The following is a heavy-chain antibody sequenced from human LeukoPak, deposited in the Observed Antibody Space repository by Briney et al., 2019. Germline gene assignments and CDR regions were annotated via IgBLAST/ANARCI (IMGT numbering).Heavy chain of an antibody. CDR3: AKEGGGAFDI. CDR1: GFTFDDYA. CDR2: ISWNSASI. J-gene: IGHJ3*02. D-gene: IGHD3-16*01. Sequence: PGGSLRLSCAASGFTFDDYAMHWVRQAPGKGLEWVSGISWNSASIGYADSVKGRFTISRDNAKNSLYLQMNSLRPEDMALYYCAKEGGGAFDIWGQGTMVTVSP. V-gene: IGHV3-9*03.